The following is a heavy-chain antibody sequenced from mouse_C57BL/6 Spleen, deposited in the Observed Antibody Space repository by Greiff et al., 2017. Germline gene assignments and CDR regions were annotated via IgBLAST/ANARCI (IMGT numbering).Heavy chain of an antibody. CDR1: EYEFPSHD. V-gene: IGHV5-2*01. Sequence: EVMLVESGGGLVQPGESLKLSCESNEYEFPSHDMSWVRKTPEKRLELVAAINSDGGSTDYPDTMEGRVIISRDNTKKTQYLQLSSLRSEDTALYYCARYGGDYGSSFAYWGQGTLVTVSA. CDR2: INSDGGST. CDR3: ARYGGDYGSSFAY. J-gene: IGHJ3*01. D-gene: IGHD1-1*01.